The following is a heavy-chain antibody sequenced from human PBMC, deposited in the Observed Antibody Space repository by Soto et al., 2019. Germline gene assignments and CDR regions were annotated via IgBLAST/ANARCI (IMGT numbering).Heavy chain of an antibody. CDR3: AKGIKGSSGLFDY. CDR2: ISWNSGSI. D-gene: IGHD6-19*01. CDR1: GFTFDDYA. J-gene: IGHJ4*02. Sequence: EVQLVESGGGLVQPGRSLRLSCAASGFTFDDYAMHWVRQAPGKGLEWVSGISWNSGSIGYADSVKGRFTISRDNAKNSLYLQMNSLRAEDTALYYCAKGIKGSSGLFDYWGQGTLVTVSS. V-gene: IGHV3-9*01.